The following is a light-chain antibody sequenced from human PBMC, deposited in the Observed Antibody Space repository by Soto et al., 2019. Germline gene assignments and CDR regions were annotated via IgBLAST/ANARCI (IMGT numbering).Light chain of an antibody. CDR1: QSISSW. V-gene: IGKV1-5*01. CDR3: QQYKSYSWT. J-gene: IGKJ1*01. CDR2: DAS. Sequence: DIQMTQSPSNMAASVGDIVTSTCRASQSISSWVAWYQEKPGNPPRPLIDDASTLESGVPSRFSGSGAGTEFTLTISSLQPDDFAIYYCQQYKSYSWTFGQGTKVDIK.